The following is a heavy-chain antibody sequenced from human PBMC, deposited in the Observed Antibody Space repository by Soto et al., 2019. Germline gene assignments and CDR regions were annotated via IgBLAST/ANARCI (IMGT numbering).Heavy chain of an antibody. D-gene: IGHD2-15*01. CDR3: AHQLGRACSGGSCYPRYFDY. Sequence: EVQLLESGGGLVQPGGSLRLSCAASGFTFRSYAMNWFRQAPGKGLEWVSAISGSGGSTYYADSVKGRFTISRDNSKNTLYLHRNSLRAEDTAVYYCAHQLGRACSGGSCYPRYFDYWGQGTLVTVSS. CDR2: ISGSGGST. J-gene: IGHJ4*02. CDR1: GFTFRSYA. V-gene: IGHV3-23*01.